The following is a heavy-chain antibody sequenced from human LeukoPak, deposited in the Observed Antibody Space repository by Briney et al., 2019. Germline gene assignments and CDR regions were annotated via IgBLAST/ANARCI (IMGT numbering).Heavy chain of an antibody. D-gene: IGHD4-17*01. J-gene: IGHJ4*02. CDR1: GFTFSSYA. CDR3: AKDLGYGDFADY. CDR2: ISGSGGST. V-gene: IGHV3-23*01. Sequence: GGSLRLSCAASGFTFSSYAMSWVRQAPGKGLEWVSAISGSGGSTYYADSVKGRFTISRDNSKNTLYLQTNSLRAEDTAVYYCAKDLGYGDFADYWGQGTLVTVSS.